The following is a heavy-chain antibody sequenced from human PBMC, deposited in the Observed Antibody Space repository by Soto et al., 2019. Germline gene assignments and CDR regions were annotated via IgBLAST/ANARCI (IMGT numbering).Heavy chain of an antibody. CDR2: IYYSGST. V-gene: IGHV4-30-4*01. Sequence: QVQLQESGPGLVKPSQTLSLTCTVSGGSISSGDYYWSWIRQPPGKGLEWIVYIYYSGSTYYNPYPKSRVTISVDTSKNQFSLKLSSVTAADTAVYYCARAQGSGFLVSWGQGTLVTVSS. CDR1: GGSISSGDYY. D-gene: IGHD3-10*01. CDR3: ARAQGSGFLVS. J-gene: IGHJ4*02.